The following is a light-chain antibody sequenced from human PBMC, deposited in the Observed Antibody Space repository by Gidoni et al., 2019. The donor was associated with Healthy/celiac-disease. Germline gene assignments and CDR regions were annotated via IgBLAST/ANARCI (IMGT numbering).Light chain of an antibody. CDR2: EAS. V-gene: IGKV3-11*01. Sequence: EIVLTQSPATLSLSPGERATLSCRASQSVSSYLAWYQQKPGQAPRRLVYEASIRATGIPARFSGSGSGTDFTLTISSLEPEDFAVYYCQQRSNWPRTFGQGTKVEIK. CDR3: QQRSNWPRT. J-gene: IGKJ1*01. CDR1: QSVSSY.